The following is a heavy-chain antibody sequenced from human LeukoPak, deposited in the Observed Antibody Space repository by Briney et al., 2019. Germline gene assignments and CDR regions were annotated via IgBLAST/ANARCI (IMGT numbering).Heavy chain of an antibody. CDR2: FDPEDGET. J-gene: IGHJ4*02. Sequence: GASVKVSCKVSGYTLTELSMHWVRQAPGKGLEWMGGFDPEDGETIYAQRFQGRVTMTEDTSTDTAYMELSSLRSEDTAVYYCATKSGSRGGFDYWGQGTLVTVSS. D-gene: IGHD1-26*01. CDR1: GYTLTELS. V-gene: IGHV1-24*01. CDR3: ATKSGSRGGFDY.